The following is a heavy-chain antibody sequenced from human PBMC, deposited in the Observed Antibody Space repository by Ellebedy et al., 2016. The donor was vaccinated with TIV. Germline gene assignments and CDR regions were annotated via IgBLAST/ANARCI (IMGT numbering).Heavy chain of an antibody. CDR3: ARDIWVPSGHCGMDV. J-gene: IGHJ6*02. CDR2: ISSDGDNK. CDR1: GFTFSSHV. V-gene: IGHV3-30-3*01. Sequence: GESLKISCAASGFTFSSHVIHWVRQAPGKGLEWVAMISSDGDNKYYADSLKGRFTISRDNSQNTLYLQVNSLRPEDTALYYCARDIWVPSGHCGMDVWGQGTTVTVSS. D-gene: IGHD6-19*01.